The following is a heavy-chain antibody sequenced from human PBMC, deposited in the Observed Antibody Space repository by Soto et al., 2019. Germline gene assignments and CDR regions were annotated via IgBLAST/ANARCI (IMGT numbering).Heavy chain of an antibody. CDR3: AKAQRQQLVLTENFDY. CDR2: ISGSGGNT. V-gene: IGHV3-23*01. CDR1: GFTFSSYA. D-gene: IGHD6-13*01. J-gene: IGHJ4*02. Sequence: EVQLLESGGGLVQPGGSLRLSCAASGFTFSSYAMSWVRQAPGKGLEWVSAISGSGGNTYYADSVKGRFTISRDNSKNTLYLQMNSLRAEDTAVYYCAKAQRQQLVLTENFDYWGQGTLVTVSS.